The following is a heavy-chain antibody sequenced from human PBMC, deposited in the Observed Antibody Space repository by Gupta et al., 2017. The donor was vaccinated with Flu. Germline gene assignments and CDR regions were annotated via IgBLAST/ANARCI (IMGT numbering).Heavy chain of an antibody. CDR3: ARGHWDS. Sequence: CAASGFTFTSDEMNWVRLAAGKGLEWVSLLRRSGVTSYTDSVRGRFTISRDNAKKSVYPRMNSLRAENTAVYDCARGHWDSGRQGTVVTV. CDR1: GFTFTSDE. V-gene: IGHV3-48*03. CDR2: LRRSGVT. J-gene: IGHJ4*02.